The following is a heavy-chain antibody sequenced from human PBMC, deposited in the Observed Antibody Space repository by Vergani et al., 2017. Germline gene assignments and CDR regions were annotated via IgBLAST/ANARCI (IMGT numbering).Heavy chain of an antibody. J-gene: IGHJ4*02. V-gene: IGHV3-30*02. Sequence: QVPLVESGGGVVQRGGSLRLSCATSGFTLRNYDMQWIRQGSGKVLEFVAFIQFDGSNQYYADSVKGRFTLSRDFSKNTLYLKMNSRRTGDTATYYCAKHFRGWSINYWGQGTQVIVS. CDR1: GFTLRNYD. D-gene: IGHD3-3*01. CDR3: AKHFRGWSINY. CDR2: IQFDGSNQ.